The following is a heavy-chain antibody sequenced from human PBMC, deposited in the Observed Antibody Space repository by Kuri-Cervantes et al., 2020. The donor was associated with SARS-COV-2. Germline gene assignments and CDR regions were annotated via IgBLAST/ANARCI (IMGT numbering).Heavy chain of an antibody. CDR3: ASYSSGYYYVLENWFDP. CDR1: GYTLTELS. V-gene: IGHV1-24*01. J-gene: IGHJ5*02. D-gene: IGHD3-22*01. CDR2: FDPEDGET. Sequence: ASVKVSCKASGYTLTELSMHWVRQAPGKGLEWMGGFDPEDGETIYAQKFQGRDTITTDESTSTAYMELSSLRSEDTAVYYCASYSSGYYYVLENWFDPWGQGTLVTVSS.